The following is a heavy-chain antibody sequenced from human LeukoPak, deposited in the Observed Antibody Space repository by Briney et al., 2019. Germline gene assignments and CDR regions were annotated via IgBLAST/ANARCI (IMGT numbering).Heavy chain of an antibody. D-gene: IGHD5-24*01. CDR3: ARHTQLDWFDP. J-gene: IGHJ5*02. Sequence: SETLSLTCTVSGGSISSNSYYWGWIRQPPGKGLEWIGSMYYSGSTYYNPSLKGRVTISVDTSKNQLSLKLSSVTAADTAVYYCARHTQLDWFDPWGQGTLVTVSS. CDR2: MYYSGST. CDR1: GGSISSNSYY. V-gene: IGHV4-39*01.